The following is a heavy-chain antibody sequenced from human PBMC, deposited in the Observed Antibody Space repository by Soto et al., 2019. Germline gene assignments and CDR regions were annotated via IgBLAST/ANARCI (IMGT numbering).Heavy chain of an antibody. J-gene: IGHJ4*02. CDR2: ISYDGNNK. CDR1: GFTFSPYA. D-gene: IGHD1-1*01. Sequence: QVQLVESGGGVVQPGRSLRLSCAASGFTFSPYAMHWVRQAPGKGLEWGAVISYDGNNKNYADSVKGRLAISRDNSWNTLYLQMNSLRAEDTAVYYCARASLDTTALDYWGQGTLVTVSS. CDR3: ARASLDTTALDY. V-gene: IGHV3-30*09.